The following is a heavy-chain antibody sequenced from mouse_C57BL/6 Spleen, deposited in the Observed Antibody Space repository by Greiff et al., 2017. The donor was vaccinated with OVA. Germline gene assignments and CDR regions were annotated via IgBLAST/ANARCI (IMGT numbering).Heavy chain of an antibody. CDR3: ASSYYYGSSYWAMDY. CDR2: IYPGDGDT. Sequence: VKLQQSGPELVKPGASVKISCKASGYAFSSSWMNWVKQRPGKGLEWIGRIYPGDGDTNYNGKFKGKATLTADKSSSTAYMQLSSLTSEDSAVYFCASSYYYGSSYWAMDYWGQGTSVTVSS. V-gene: IGHV1-82*01. J-gene: IGHJ4*01. D-gene: IGHD1-1*01. CDR1: GYAFSSSW.